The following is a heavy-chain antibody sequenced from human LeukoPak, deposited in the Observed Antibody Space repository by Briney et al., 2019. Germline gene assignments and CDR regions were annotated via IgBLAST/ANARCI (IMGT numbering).Heavy chain of an antibody. Sequence: GASVKVSCKVSGYTLTELSMHWVRQATGQGLEWMGWMNPNSGNTGYAQKFQGRVTMTRNTSISTAYMELSSLRSEDTAVYYCARFGYSSSSHYYYGMDVWSQGTTVTVSS. D-gene: IGHD6-6*01. CDR1: GYTLTELS. CDR2: MNPNSGNT. V-gene: IGHV1-8*01. CDR3: ARFGYSSSSHYYYGMDV. J-gene: IGHJ6*02.